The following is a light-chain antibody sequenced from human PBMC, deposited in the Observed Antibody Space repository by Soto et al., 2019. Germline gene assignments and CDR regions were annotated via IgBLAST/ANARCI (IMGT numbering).Light chain of an antibody. V-gene: IGKV3-15*01. CDR2: GAS. Sequence: EIVMTQSPATLSVSPGERATLSCRASQSVSSKLAWYQQKPGHAPRLLIYGASTRATGIPARFSGSGSGTEVTLTISSLQSEDFAVYYCQQYNNGLTFGGGTKVEIK. CDR1: QSVSSK. CDR3: QQYNNGLT. J-gene: IGKJ4*01.